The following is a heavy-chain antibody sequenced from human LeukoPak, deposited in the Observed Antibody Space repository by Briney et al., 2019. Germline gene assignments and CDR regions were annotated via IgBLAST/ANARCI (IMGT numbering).Heavy chain of an antibody. Sequence: GGSLSLSCAASGFTFSSNSMIWVRQARGKGVEGVSSISSSSSYIYYADSVKGRFTISRDNAKNSLYLQMNSLRAEDTAVYYCARDPYYYDSSGDPYWGQGTLVTVSS. V-gene: IGHV3-21*01. D-gene: IGHD3-22*01. J-gene: IGHJ4*02. CDR1: GFTFSSNS. CDR3: ARDPYYYDSSGDPY. CDR2: ISSSSSYI.